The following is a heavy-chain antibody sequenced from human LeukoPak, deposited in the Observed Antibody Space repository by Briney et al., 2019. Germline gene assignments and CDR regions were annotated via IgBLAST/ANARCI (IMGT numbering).Heavy chain of an antibody. CDR1: GYTFTSYG. V-gene: IGHV1-18*01. CDR3: ARDRISMSIDIVSRSTGFDY. Sequence: ASVKVSCKASGYTFTSYGISWVRQAPGQGLEWMGWISAYNGNTNYAQKLQGRVTMTTDTSTSTAYMELRSLRSDDTAVYYCARDRISMSIDIVSRSTGFDYWGQGTLVTVSS. CDR2: ISAYNGNT. D-gene: IGHD3-22*01. J-gene: IGHJ4*02.